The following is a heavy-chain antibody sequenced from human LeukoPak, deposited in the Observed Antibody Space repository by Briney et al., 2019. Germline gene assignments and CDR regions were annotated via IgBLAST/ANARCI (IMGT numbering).Heavy chain of an antibody. D-gene: IGHD3-22*01. CDR3: AKDRKWLYALDY. J-gene: IGHJ4*02. Sequence: PGGSLRLSCAASGFTFSSYGMHWVRQAPGTGLEWVAVISYDGSNKYYADSVKGRFTIPRDNSKNTLYLQMNSLRAEDTAVYYCAKDRKWLYALDYWGQGTLVTVSS. V-gene: IGHV3-30*18. CDR1: GFTFSSYG. CDR2: ISYDGSNK.